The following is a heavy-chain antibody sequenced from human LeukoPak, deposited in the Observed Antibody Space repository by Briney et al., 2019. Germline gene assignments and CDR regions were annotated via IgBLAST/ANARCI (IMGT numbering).Heavy chain of an antibody. CDR2: ISWNSGII. Sequence: GRSLRLSCAASGFTFDDYAMHWVRQAPGKGLEWVSSISWNSGIIDYADSVKGRFTISRDNAKNSLYLQMNSLTTEDTAFHYCAKDAEGPDYYYDTSGVYWGQGTLVTVSS. CDR3: AKDAEGPDYYYDTSGVY. V-gene: IGHV3-9*01. J-gene: IGHJ4*02. CDR1: GFTFDDYA. D-gene: IGHD3-22*01.